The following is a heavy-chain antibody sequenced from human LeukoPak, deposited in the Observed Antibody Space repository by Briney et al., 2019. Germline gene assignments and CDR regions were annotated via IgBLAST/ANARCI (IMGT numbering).Heavy chain of an antibody. CDR2: IRNKAYGGTT. Sequence: GGSLRLSCTASGFTFGDYAMSWVRQAPGKGLEWVGFIRNKAYGGTTQYAASVKGRFTISRDDSKSIAYLQMNSLKTEDTAVYYCTKGNDWNAPDFWGQGTLVTVSS. D-gene: IGHD1-1*01. CDR3: TKGNDWNAPDF. CDR1: GFTFGDYA. J-gene: IGHJ4*02. V-gene: IGHV3-49*04.